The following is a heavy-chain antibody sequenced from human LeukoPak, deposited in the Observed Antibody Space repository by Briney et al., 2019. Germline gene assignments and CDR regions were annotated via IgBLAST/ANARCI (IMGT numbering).Heavy chain of an antibody. CDR2: IKHDGSEK. CDR1: GFIFTNYF. V-gene: IGHV3-7*01. Sequence: GGSLRLSGAASGFIFTNYFMSWVRKAPGKGLEWVASIKHDGSEKYYVDSVRGRFTISRDNTKNSLYLQMSSLRAEDTAVYYCTRRFDSWGQGVLVTVFS. J-gene: IGHJ4*02. CDR3: TRRFDS.